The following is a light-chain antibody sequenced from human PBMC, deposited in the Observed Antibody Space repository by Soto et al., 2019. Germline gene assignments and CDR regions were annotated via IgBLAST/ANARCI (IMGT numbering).Light chain of an antibody. CDR2: AAS. J-gene: IGKJ1*01. CDR3: QQSYSTLRGT. Sequence: DIRMTQSPSSLSASVGDRVTITCRASQSISSYLNWYQQKPGKAPKLLIYAASSLQSGVPSRFSGSGSGTDFTLTISSLQPEDFATYYCQQSYSTLRGTFGQGTKVDIK. V-gene: IGKV1-39*01. CDR1: QSISSY.